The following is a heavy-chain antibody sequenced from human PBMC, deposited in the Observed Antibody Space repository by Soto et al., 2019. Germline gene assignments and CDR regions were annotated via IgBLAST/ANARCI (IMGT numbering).Heavy chain of an antibody. CDR2: IKTDGSEK. CDR3: ASSMGRGGNDY. D-gene: IGHD3-10*01. Sequence: EVQLVESGGGLVQPGGSLRLSCAASGFTFSDSWMSWVRQPPGKGLECVANIKTDGSEKYYVDPVKGRFTISRDNAKNSLYLQMNSLRAEDTAVYYCASSMGRGGNDYWGQGTLVAVSS. V-gene: IGHV3-7*05. CDR1: GFTFSDSW. J-gene: IGHJ4*02.